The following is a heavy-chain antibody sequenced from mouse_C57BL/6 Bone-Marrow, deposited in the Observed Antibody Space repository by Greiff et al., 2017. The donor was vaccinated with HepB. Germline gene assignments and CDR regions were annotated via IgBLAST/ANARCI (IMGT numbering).Heavy chain of an antibody. CDR1: GYTFTDYY. Sequence: VQLQQSGPVLVKPGASVKMSCKASGYTFTDYYINWVKQSHGKSLEWIGVINPYNGGTSYNQKFKGKATLTVDKSSSTAYMELNSLTSEDSAVYYCASIYYGNYGDYWGQGTTLTVSS. J-gene: IGHJ2*01. CDR3: ASIYYGNYGDY. V-gene: IGHV1-19*01. D-gene: IGHD2-1*01. CDR2: INPYNGGT.